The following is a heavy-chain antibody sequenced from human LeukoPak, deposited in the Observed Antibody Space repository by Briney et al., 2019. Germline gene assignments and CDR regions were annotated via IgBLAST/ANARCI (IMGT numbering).Heavy chain of an antibody. CDR3: ARGAMDIVVVPAAMLDY. CDR1: GFTFSSYS. D-gene: IGHD2-2*03. V-gene: IGHV3-21*01. Sequence: SGGSLRLSCAASGFTFSSYSMNWVRQAPGKGLEWVSSISSSSSYIYYADSVKGRFTISRDNSKNTLYLQMNSLRAEDTAVYYCARGAMDIVVVPAAMLDYWGQGTLVTVSS. CDR2: ISSSSSYI. J-gene: IGHJ4*02.